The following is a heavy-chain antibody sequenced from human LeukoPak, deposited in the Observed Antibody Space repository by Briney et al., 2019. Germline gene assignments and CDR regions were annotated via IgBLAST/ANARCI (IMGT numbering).Heavy chain of an antibody. V-gene: IGHV1-18*01. CDR2: ISAYNGNT. D-gene: IGHD6-13*01. Sequence: ASVKVSCKASGYTFTSYGISWVRQAPGQGLEWMGWISAYNGNTNYARKLQGRVTMTTDTSTSTAYMELRGLRSDDTAVYYCARDAHQIAGHYYYYGMDVWGQGTTVTVSS. CDR3: ARDAHQIAGHYYYYGMDV. CDR1: GYTFTSYG. J-gene: IGHJ6*02.